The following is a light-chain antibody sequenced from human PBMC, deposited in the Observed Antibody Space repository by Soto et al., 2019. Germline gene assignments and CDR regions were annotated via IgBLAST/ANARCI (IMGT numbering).Light chain of an antibody. CDR2: WAS. Sequence: IVMTQSPDSLAVSLGGRATIACKSSQSLLYTSNNENYLAWYQQKPGQPPNLLIYWASTRESGVPDRFTGTGSGTDFTLTISSLQSEDVAVYYCQQYYSTPWTFGQGTKVEIK. CDR3: QQYYSTPWT. V-gene: IGKV4-1*01. J-gene: IGKJ1*01. CDR1: QSLLYTSNNENY.